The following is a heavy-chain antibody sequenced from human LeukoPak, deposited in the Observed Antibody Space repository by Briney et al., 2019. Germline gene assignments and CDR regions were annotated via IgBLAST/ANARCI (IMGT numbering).Heavy chain of an antibody. V-gene: IGHV4-31*03. CDR3: ARDPKFAWAFDI. J-gene: IGHJ3*02. Sequence: SQTLSLTCTVSGGSISSGGYSWSWIRQHRGKGLEWIGYIYYSGSTYYNPSLKSRVTISVDTSKNQFSLKLSSVTAADTAVYYCARDPKFAWAFDIWGQGTMVTVSS. CDR1: GGSISSGGYS. CDR2: IYYSGST.